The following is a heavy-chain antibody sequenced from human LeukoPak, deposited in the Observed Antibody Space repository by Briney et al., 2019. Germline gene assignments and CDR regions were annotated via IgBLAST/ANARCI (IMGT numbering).Heavy chain of an antibody. CDR3: TRDPLYGALDS. CDR2: IQPDGSQG. J-gene: IGHJ4*02. V-gene: IGHV3-7*01. Sequence: GGSLRLSCVASGFTFGSYWMTWVRQAPGKGLEWVANIQPDGSQGLYVDSVKGRFIISGDNAKKSLYLQMNSLRAEDTAVYYCTRDPLYGALDSWGQGTLVTVSS. CDR1: GFTFGSYW. D-gene: IGHD4-17*01.